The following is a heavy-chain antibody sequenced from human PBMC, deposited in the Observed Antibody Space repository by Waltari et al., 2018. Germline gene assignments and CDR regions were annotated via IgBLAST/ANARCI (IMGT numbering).Heavy chain of an antibody. D-gene: IGHD2-21*01. V-gene: IGHV1-46*01. CDR1: EYTFTSSY. J-gene: IGHJ6*02. Sequence: QVQLVQSGAEVKKPGASVKISCKTSEYTFTSSYIHWVRQAPGQGLEWMGIINPSGGSTIYAQKVQGRVTMTRDTSTSTVYRELSSLRSDDTAVYYCALDTGALWMDVWGQGTTVTVSS. CDR3: ALDTGALWMDV. CDR2: INPSGGST.